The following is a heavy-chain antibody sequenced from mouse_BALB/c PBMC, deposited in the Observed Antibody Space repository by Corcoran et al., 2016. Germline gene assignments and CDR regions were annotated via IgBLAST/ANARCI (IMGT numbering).Heavy chain of an antibody. D-gene: IGHD2-1*01. CDR1: GYTFTNYG. CDR2: INTYTGEP. V-gene: IGHV9-1*02. J-gene: IGHJ3*01. Sequence: QIRFVQSGPELKKPGETVKISCKASGYTFTNYGMNWVKQAPGKGLKRMGWINTYTGEPTYADDFKGRFAFSLETSASTAYLQINNLKNEDMATYFCASYGNYSWCAYWGQGTLVTVSA. CDR3: ASYGNYSWCAY.